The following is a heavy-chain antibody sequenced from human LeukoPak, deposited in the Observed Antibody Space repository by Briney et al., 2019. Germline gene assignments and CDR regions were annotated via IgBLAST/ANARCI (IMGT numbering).Heavy chain of an antibody. CDR3: AKYGSSVVVTAEAHFQH. CDR1: GFTFSSYA. CDR2: ISGSGGST. V-gene: IGHV3-23*01. Sequence: GSLRLSCAASGFTFSSYAMSWVRQAPGKGLEWVSAISGSGGSTYYADSVKGRFTISRDNSKNTLYLQMNSLRAEDTAVYYCAKYGSSVVVTAEAHFQHWGQGTLVTVSS. J-gene: IGHJ1*01. D-gene: IGHD2-21*02.